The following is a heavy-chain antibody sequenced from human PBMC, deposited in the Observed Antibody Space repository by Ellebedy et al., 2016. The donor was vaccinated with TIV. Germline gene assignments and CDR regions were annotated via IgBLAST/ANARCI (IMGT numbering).Heavy chain of an antibody. Sequence: ASVKVSCKASGGTFSSYAISWVRQAPGQGLEWMGGIIPIFGTANYAQKFQGRVTITADDSTSTVHMKLSSLRSEDTAVYYCAAVRIQIWFPNWFDPWGQGTLVTVSS. V-gene: IGHV1-69*13. J-gene: IGHJ5*02. CDR1: GGTFSSYA. D-gene: IGHD5-18*01. CDR3: AAVRIQIWFPNWFDP. CDR2: IIPIFGTA.